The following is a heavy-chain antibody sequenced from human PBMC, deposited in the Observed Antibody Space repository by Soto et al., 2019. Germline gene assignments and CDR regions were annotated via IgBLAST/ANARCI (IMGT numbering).Heavy chain of an antibody. CDR3: AKDRTGTVTTKPVNWFDP. CDR2: ISGSGGST. CDR1: GFTFSSYA. Sequence: PGGSLRLSCAASGFTFSSYAMSWVRQAPGKGLEWVSAISGSGGSTYYADSVKGRFTISRDNSKNTLYLQMNSLRAEDTAVYYCAKDRTGTVTTKPVNWFDPWGQGTLVTVSS. V-gene: IGHV3-23*01. J-gene: IGHJ5*02. D-gene: IGHD4-17*01.